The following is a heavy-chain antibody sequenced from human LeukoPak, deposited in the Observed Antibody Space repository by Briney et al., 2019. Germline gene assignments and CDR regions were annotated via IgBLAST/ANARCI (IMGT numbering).Heavy chain of an antibody. CDR1: GYSFTSYW. Sequence: GESLQISCQASGYSFTSYWIGWVRPMPGKGLEWMGIIYPGDSDTRYSPSFQGQVTISADKSISTAYLQWSSLKASDTAMYYCARSPTVTDYYYYGMDVWGQGTTVTVSS. CDR2: IYPGDSDT. V-gene: IGHV5-51*01. CDR3: ARSPTVTDYYYYGMDV. D-gene: IGHD4-4*01. J-gene: IGHJ6*02.